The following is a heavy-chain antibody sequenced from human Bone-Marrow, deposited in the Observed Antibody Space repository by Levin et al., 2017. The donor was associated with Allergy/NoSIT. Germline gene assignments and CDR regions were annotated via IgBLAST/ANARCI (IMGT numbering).Heavy chain of an antibody. J-gene: IGHJ6*02. CDR3: ARVHCSSASCYEIWGMDV. V-gene: IGHV3-11*01. D-gene: IGHD2-2*01. CDR2: ISGSGTTA. CDR1: GWSFNDYY. Sequence: SCSASGWSFNDYYITWIRQPPGKGLEWISYISGSGTTASYADSVKGRFAISRDHAKNLVYLQMNSLRAEDTAMYYCARVHCSSASCYEIWGMDVWGQGTTVTVSS.